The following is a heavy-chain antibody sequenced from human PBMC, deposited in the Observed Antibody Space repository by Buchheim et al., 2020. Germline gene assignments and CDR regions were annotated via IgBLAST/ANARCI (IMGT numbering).Heavy chain of an antibody. V-gene: IGHV3-30*18. J-gene: IGHJ6*02. CDR1: GFTFSSYG. Sequence: QVQLVESGGGVVQPGRSLRLSCAASGFTFSSYGMHWVRQAPGKGLEWVAVISYDGSNKYYADSVKGRFTISRDNSKNTLYLQMNNLRAEDTAVYYCAKTYGSGYPGDYYGMDVWGQGTT. D-gene: IGHD5-12*01. CDR3: AKTYGSGYPGDYYGMDV. CDR2: ISYDGSNK.